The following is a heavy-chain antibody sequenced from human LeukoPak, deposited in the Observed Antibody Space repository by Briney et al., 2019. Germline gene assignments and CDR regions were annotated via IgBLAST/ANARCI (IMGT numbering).Heavy chain of an antibody. CDR2: INHSGTT. D-gene: IGHD3-9*01. CDR1: RGSFSGYY. Sequence: PPETLSLTCAVYRGSFSGYYWTWIRQSPGKGREWIGEINHSGTTNYNPSLKSRVTISIDTSKNQFSLKLSSVTAADTAVYYCARGPTIDYDILTGYYYFDYWGQGTLVTVSS. J-gene: IGHJ4*02. V-gene: IGHV4-34*01. CDR3: ARGPTIDYDILTGYYYFDY.